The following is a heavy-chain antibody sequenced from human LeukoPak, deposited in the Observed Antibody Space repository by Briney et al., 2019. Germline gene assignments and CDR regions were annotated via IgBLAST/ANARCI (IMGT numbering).Heavy chain of an antibody. J-gene: IGHJ6*02. Sequence: GGSLRLSCAASGFTFSTYAMTWVRQAPGKGLECVSVISRSGSNTHYADSVKGRFTISRDNSKNMLYLQMNSLRAEDTAIYYCTKKRLNRLGFYYGIDVWGQGTTVTVSS. V-gene: IGHV3-23*01. CDR3: TKKRLNRLGFYYGIDV. CDR2: ISRSGSNT. CDR1: GFTFSTYA. D-gene: IGHD4-17*01.